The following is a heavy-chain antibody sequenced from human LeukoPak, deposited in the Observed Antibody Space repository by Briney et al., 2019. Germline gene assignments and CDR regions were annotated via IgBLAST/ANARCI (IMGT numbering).Heavy chain of an antibody. CDR2: TYYRSKWYN. D-gene: IGHD6-13*01. CDR3: AREYSSSWYVSHDWFDP. J-gene: IGHJ5*02. V-gene: IGHV6-1*01. Sequence: SQTLSLTCALSGDSVSSNSAAWNWIRQSPSRGLEWLGRTYYRSKWYNDYAVSVKSRITINPDTSKNQFSLQLNSVTPEDTAVYYCAREYSSSWYVSHDWFDPWGQGTLVTVSS. CDR1: GDSVSSNSAA.